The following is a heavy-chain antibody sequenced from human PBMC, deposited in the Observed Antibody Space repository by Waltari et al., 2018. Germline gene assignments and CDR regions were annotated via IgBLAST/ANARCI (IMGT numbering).Heavy chain of an antibody. CDR1: GGTFSSYA. V-gene: IGHV1-69*11. J-gene: IGHJ6*02. CDR2: ITPLLGTA. D-gene: IGHD6-6*01. CDR3: ARGYSSSSGWYYGMDV. Sequence: QVQLVQSGAEVKKPGSSVKVSCKASGGTFSSYAISWVRQAPGQGLEWMGRITPLLGTANYAETFQGRVTITEDESTSTAYMELSSLSSEAPAVYYCARGYSSSSGWYYGMDVWGQGTTVTVSS.